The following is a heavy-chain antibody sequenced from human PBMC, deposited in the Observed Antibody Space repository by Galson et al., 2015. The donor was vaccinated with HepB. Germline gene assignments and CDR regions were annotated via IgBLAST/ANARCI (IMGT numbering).Heavy chain of an antibody. J-gene: IGHJ4*02. CDR3: ASRPRYSSGWVDY. CDR1: GFTVSSNY. CDR2: IYSGGST. Sequence: SLRLSCAASGFTVSSNYMSWVRQAPGKGLEWVSVIYSGGSTYYADSVKGRFTISRDNSKNTLYLQMNSLRAEDTAVYYCASRPRYSSGWVDYWGQGTLVTVSS. D-gene: IGHD6-19*01. V-gene: IGHV3-66*02.